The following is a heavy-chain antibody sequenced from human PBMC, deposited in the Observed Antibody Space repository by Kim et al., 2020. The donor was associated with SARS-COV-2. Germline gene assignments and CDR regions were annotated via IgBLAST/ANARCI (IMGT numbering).Heavy chain of an antibody. Sequence: SETLSLTCTVSGGSISSGGYYWSWIRQHPGKGLEWIGYIYYSGSTYYNPSLKRRVTISVDTSKNQFSLKLSLVTAADTAVYYCARAHRTIFGVVEYMDVWGQGSTVTVSS. CDR1: GGSISSGGYY. V-gene: IGHV4-31*03. CDR2: IYYSGST. J-gene: IGHJ6*02. CDR3: ARAHRTIFGVVEYMDV. D-gene: IGHD3-3*01.